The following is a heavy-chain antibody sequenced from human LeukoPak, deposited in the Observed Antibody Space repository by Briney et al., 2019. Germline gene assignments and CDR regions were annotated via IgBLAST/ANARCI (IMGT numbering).Heavy chain of an antibody. CDR1: GFTFGTSA. J-gene: IGHJ3*01. CDR2: IIVGSGAT. Sequence: SVTVSCRTSGFTFGTSAVQWVRQARGQRLEWIGWIIVGSGATNYAESLQGRFTITRDMSTNTAYMELSSLGSEDSAVYYCAAELYGVYTDCCTFHLWGQGTLVTVSS. V-gene: IGHV1-58*01. D-gene: IGHD4-17*01. CDR3: AAELYGVYTDCCTFHL.